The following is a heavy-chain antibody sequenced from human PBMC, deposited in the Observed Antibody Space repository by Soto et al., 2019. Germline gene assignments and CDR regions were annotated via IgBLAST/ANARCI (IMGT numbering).Heavy chain of an antibody. V-gene: IGHV4-31*03. Sequence: SETLSLTCTVSGGSISSGGYYWSWIRQHPGKGLEWIGYIYYSGSTYYNPSLKSRVTISVDTSKSQFSLKLSSVTAADTTVYYCARNGEITTTYYYYYMDVWGKGTTVTVSS. CDR2: IYYSGST. D-gene: IGHD4-4*01. CDR1: GGSISSGGYY. J-gene: IGHJ6*03. CDR3: ARNGEITTTYYYYYMDV.